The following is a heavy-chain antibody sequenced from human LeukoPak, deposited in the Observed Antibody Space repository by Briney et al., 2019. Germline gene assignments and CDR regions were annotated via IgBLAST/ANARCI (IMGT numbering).Heavy chain of an antibody. CDR2: INHSGST. CDR3: ATSKVLWFGEY. V-gene: IGHV4-34*01. J-gene: IGHJ4*02. D-gene: IGHD3-10*01. CDR1: GGSFSGYY. Sequence: PSETLSLTCAVYGGSFSGYYWSWIRQPPGKGLEWIGEINHSGSTNYNPSLKSRVTISVDTSKNQFSLKLSSVTAADTAVYYCATSKVLWFGEYWGQGTLVTVSS.